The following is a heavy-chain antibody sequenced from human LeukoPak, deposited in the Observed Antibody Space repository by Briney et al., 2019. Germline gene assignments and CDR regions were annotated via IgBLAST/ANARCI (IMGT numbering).Heavy chain of an antibody. V-gene: IGHV3-23*01. CDR2: ISGSGGST. CDR1: GFTFSSYA. CDR3: AKGGAPYSSSWYFDY. D-gene: IGHD6-13*01. Sequence: GGSLRLSCAASGFTFSSYAMSWVRQAPGKGLEWVSAISGSGGSTYYADSVKGRFTISRDNSKNTLYLQMNSLRAEDTAVYYCAKGGAPYSSSWYFDYWGQGTLVTVSS. J-gene: IGHJ4*02.